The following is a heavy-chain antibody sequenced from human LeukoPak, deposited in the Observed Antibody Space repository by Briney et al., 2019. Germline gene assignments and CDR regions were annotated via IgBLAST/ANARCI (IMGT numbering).Heavy chain of an antibody. CDR3: ARVPDTAMAKFDY. CDR2: INPNSGGT. D-gene: IGHD5-18*01. V-gene: IGHV1-2*02. CDR1: GYTFTGYY. Sequence: ASVKVSCKASGYTFTGYYMHWVRQAPGQGLEWMGWINPNSGGTNYAQKFQGRVTMTRDTSISTAYMELSRLRSDDTAVYYCARVPDTAMAKFDYWGQGTLVTVSS. J-gene: IGHJ4*02.